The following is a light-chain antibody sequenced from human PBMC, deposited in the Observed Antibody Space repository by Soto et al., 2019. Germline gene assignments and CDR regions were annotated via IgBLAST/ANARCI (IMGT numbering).Light chain of an antibody. CDR2: DAS. V-gene: IGKV3D-20*02. Sequence: QYPFTLSLSPVERATLSCSARQSVSSSYLAWYQQKPGQAPRLLIYDASNRATGIPARFSGSGSGTDFTLTISSLEPEDFAVYYCQQRSNWPPWTFGQGTKVDIK. CDR1: QSVSSSY. J-gene: IGKJ1*01. CDR3: QQRSNWPPWT.